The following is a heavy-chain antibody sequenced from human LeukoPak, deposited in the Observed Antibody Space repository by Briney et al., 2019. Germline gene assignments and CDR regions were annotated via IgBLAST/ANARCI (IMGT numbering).Heavy chain of an antibody. J-gene: IGHJ1*01. V-gene: IGHV3-53*01. Sequence: GGSLRLSCAAFGFTVSSNYMSWVRQAPGKGLEWVSVIYSGGSTYYADSVKGRFTISRDNSKNTLYLQMNSLRAEDTAVYYCGKDDSSVVTPLFHHWGQGTLVIVSS. D-gene: IGHD4-23*01. CDR2: IYSGGST. CDR1: GFTVSSNY. CDR3: GKDDSSVVTPLFHH.